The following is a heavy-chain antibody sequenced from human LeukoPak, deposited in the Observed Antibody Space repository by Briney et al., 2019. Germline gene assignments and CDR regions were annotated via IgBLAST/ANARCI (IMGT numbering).Heavy chain of an antibody. D-gene: IGHD1-26*01. CDR3: ARDSGSVRELRPSTFDY. Sequence: GGSLRLSCAASGFIFSSYEMNWVRQAPGKGLEWVSYISSSGSTIYYADSVKGRFTISRDYAKNSLYLQMNSVRAEDTAVYYCARDSGSVRELRPSTFDYWGQGTLVTVSS. CDR2: ISSSGSTI. CDR1: GFIFSSYE. V-gene: IGHV3-48*03. J-gene: IGHJ4*02.